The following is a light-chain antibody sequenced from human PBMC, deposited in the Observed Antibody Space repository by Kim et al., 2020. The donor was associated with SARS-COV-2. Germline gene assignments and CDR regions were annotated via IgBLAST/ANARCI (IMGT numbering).Light chain of an antibody. Sequence: PGERATLSCGASQSVSSGYLAWYQQKPGLAPRLLIYEASIRATGIPDRFSGSGSGTDFTLTVSRLEPEDFAVYYCQQYSSSPLTFGGGTKVDIK. CDR2: EAS. J-gene: IGKJ4*01. CDR1: QSVSSGY. V-gene: IGKV3D-20*01. CDR3: QQYSSSPLT.